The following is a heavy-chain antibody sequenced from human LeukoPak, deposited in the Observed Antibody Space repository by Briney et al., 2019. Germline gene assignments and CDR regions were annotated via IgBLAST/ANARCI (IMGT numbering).Heavy chain of an antibody. D-gene: IGHD5-24*01. V-gene: IGHV1-46*01. J-gene: IGHJ4*02. CDR3: ARVAPTSRDGYNLDY. Sequence: GASVKVSCKASGYTFTSYYMHWVRQAPGQGLEWVGIINPSGGSTSYAQKFQGRVTMTRDTSTSTVYMELSSLRSEDTAVYYCARVAPTSRDGYNLDYWGQGTLVTVSS. CDR1: GYTFTSYY. CDR2: INPSGGST.